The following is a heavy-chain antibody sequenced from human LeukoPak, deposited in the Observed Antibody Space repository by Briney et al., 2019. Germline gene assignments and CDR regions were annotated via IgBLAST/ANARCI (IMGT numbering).Heavy chain of an antibody. CDR2: IIPIFGTA. CDR3: ARDGTGSGSYYTTGFDY. D-gene: IGHD3-10*01. Sequence: ASVKVSCKASGGTFSSYAISWVRQAPGQGLEWMGGIIPIFGTANYAQEFQGRVTITADESTSTAYMELSSLRSEDTAVYYCARDGTGSGSYYTTGFDYWGQGTLVTVSS. J-gene: IGHJ4*02. V-gene: IGHV1-69*13. CDR1: GGTFSSYA.